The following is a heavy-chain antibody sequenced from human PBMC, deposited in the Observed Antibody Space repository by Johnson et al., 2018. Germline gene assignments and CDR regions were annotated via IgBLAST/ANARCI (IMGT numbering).Heavy chain of an antibody. CDR2: INHSGST. Sequence: QVQLQQWGAGLLKPSETLSLTCAVYGGSFSGYYWSWIRQPPGKGLEWIGEINHSGSTNYNPSLKSRVTISVDTSKNQFSLKLRSLTAADTALFFCARKPGGITMIRGIVTHYFDLWGQGTMVTVS. J-gene: IGHJ3*01. CDR3: ARKPGGITMIRGIVTHYFDL. D-gene: IGHD3-10*01. CDR1: GGSFSGYY. V-gene: IGHV4-34*01.